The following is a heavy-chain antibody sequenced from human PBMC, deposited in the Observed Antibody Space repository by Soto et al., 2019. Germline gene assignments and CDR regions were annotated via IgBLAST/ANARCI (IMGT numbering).Heavy chain of an antibody. D-gene: IGHD3-10*01. J-gene: IGHJ4*02. CDR2: ISGSGGST. Sequence: GGSLRLSCAASGFTFSSYAMSWVRQAPGRGLEWVSGISGSGGSTYYADSVKGRFTISRDNSKNTLYLQINSLRAEDTAVYYCAKGVITMVRGILAHWGQGILVTVSS. V-gene: IGHV3-23*01. CDR3: AKGVITMVRGILAH. CDR1: GFTFSSYA.